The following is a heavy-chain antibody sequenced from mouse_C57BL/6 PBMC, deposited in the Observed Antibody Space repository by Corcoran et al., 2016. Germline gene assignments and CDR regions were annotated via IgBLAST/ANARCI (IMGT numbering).Heavy chain of an antibody. CDR1: GYSITSGYY. J-gene: IGHJ1*03. CDR2: ISYDGSN. Sequence: DVQLQESGPGLVKPSQSLSLTCSVTGYSITSGYYWNWIRQFPGNKLEWMGYISYDGSNNYNPSLKNRISITRDTSKNQFFLKLNSVTTEDTATYYCARVIYYGNYFDVWGTGTTVTVSS. D-gene: IGHD2-1*01. CDR3: ARVIYYGNYFDV. V-gene: IGHV3-6*01.